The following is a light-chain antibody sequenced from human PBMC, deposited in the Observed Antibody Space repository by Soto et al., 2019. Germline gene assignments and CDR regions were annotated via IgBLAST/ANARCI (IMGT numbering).Light chain of an antibody. Sequence: EIVLTQSRGTLSLSPGERATLSCRASQSVSSSYLAWYQQKPGQAPKVLIYRASSRATGIPDRFSGSGSGTDFTLTISRLEPEDFAVYYCQQYGSSPLTFGGGTKVEIK. CDR3: QQYGSSPLT. CDR1: QSVSSSY. J-gene: IGKJ4*01. CDR2: RAS. V-gene: IGKV3-20*01.